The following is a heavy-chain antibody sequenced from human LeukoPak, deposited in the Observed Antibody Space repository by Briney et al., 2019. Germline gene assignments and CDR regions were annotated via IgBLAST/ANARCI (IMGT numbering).Heavy chain of an antibody. CDR2: IYHSGST. CDR3: ARVGEWLLLDY. CDR1: GYSISSGYY. V-gene: IGHV4-38-2*02. Sequence: KSSETLSLTCTVSGYSISSGYYWGWIRQPPGKGLEWIGSIYHSGSTFDNPSLKSRVTISVDTSKNQSSLKLSSVTAADTAVYYCARVGEWLLLDYWGQGTLVTVSS. J-gene: IGHJ4*02. D-gene: IGHD3-3*01.